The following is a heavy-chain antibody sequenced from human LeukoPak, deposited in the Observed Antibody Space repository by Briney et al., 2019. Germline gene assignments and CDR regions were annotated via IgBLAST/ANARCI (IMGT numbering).Heavy chain of an antibody. CDR2: IRYDGSNK. CDR3: ARSVEGSFGY. Sequence: PGGSLRLSCAASGFTFSSYGMHWVRQAPGKGLEWVAFIRYDGSNKYYADSVEGRFTISRDNAKNSAYLQLNSLRVEDTAMYYCARSVEGSFGYWGQGTLVTVSS. V-gene: IGHV3-30*02. CDR1: GFTFSSYG. J-gene: IGHJ4*02. D-gene: IGHD6-19*01.